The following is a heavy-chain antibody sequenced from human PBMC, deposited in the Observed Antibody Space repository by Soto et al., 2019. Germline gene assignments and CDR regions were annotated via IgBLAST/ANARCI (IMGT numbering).Heavy chain of an antibody. Sequence: GGSLRLSCVASGFTFENYAMSWVRQAPGKGLEWVSAISGSGGTTYYSGSVKGRFTISRGNSKNTVYLQMNDLRVEDAAEYFCAKDSWSIFGVPAGEYYAMDVWGHGTTVTVSS. CDR3: AKDSWSIFGVPAGEYYAMDV. D-gene: IGHD3-3*01. V-gene: IGHV3-23*01. CDR1: GFTFENYA. J-gene: IGHJ6*02. CDR2: ISGSGGTT.